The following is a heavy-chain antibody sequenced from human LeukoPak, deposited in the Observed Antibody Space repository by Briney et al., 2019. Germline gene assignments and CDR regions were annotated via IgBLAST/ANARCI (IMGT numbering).Heavy chain of an antibody. D-gene: IGHD3-3*01. CDR1: GYTFTSYG. CDR2: ISAYNGNT. Sequence: ASVKVSCKASGYTFTSYGISWVRQAPGQGLEWMGWISAYNGNTNYAQKLQGRVTMTTDTSTSTAYMELRSLRSDDTAVYYCAREKALRFLEWLFVYWGQGTLVTVSS. J-gene: IGHJ4*02. CDR3: AREKALRFLEWLFVY. V-gene: IGHV1-18*01.